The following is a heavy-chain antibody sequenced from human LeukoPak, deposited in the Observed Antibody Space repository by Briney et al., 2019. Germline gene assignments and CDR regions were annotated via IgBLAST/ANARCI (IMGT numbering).Heavy chain of an antibody. D-gene: IGHD3-10*01. CDR1: GFTFSSSA. CDR3: AKTFYSGSGSELPHH. Sequence: GGSLRLSCAASGFTFSSSAMAWVRHAPGKGLEWVSTISYSGSGTYYADSVKGRLTISRDNSENTVYLQMTSLRVEDTAEYYSAKTFYSGSGSELPHHWGQGTLVTVSS. V-gene: IGHV3-23*01. J-gene: IGHJ1*01. CDR2: ISYSGSGT.